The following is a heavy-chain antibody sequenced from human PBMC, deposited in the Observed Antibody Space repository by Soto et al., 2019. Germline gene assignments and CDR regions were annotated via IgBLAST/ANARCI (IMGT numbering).Heavy chain of an antibody. J-gene: IGHJ4*02. CDR1: GFTVSNNY. CDR2: IYSGGYT. Sequence: EVQLVESGGGLIQPGGSLRLSCAVSGFTVSNNYMSWVRQAPGKGLEGVSVIYSGGYTAYGDSVKGRFTISRDNSKNTLSLQIKSLRPEDPPVYYCAPLPGGGYWGQGTLVTVSS. V-gene: IGHV3-53*01. D-gene: IGHD3-10*01. CDR3: APLPGGGY.